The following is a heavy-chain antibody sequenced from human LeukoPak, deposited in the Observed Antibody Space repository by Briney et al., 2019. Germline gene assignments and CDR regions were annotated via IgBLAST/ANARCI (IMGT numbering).Heavy chain of an antibody. D-gene: IGHD3-10*01. J-gene: IGHJ4*02. CDR2: IKQDGSKK. Sequence: QSGGSLRLSCVASGFPFSSYWMTWVRQAPGKGLEWVANIKQDGSKKSYVDSVKGRFTISRDNAKNSLYLQMNSLRAEDTAMYYCAKAGPYYYGSGFYYFDYWGQGTLVTVSS. CDR3: AKAGPYYYGSGFYYFDY. CDR1: GFPFSSYW. V-gene: IGHV3-7*03.